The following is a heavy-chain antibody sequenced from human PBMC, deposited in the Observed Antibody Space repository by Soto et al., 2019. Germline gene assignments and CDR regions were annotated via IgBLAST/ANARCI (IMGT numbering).Heavy chain of an antibody. J-gene: IGHJ4*02. D-gene: IGHD3-3*01. CDR1: DGSISTYF. Sequence: ETLSLTCTVSDGSISTYFCNWIRQPAGKGLEWIGRIDNSGNTNYNPSLKSRVTMSADTSRNQFSLKLNSVTVADTAVYYCARGGQDFWSGPFDYWGQGALVTVSS. CDR3: ARGGQDFWSGPFDY. CDR2: IDNSGNT. V-gene: IGHV4-4*07.